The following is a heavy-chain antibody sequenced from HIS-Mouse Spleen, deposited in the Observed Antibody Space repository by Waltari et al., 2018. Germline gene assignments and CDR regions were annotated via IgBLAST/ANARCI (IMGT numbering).Heavy chain of an antibody. V-gene: IGHV4-59*08. D-gene: IGHD2-15*01. J-gene: IGHJ4*02. Sequence: QVQLQESGPGLVKPSETLSLTCTVSGGSISSYYWSWIRQPPGKGLGWIGYIYYSGSTNYTPSLKSRVTISVDTSKNQFSLKLGSVTAADTAVYYCARGGLLAATYYFDYWGQGTLVTVSS. CDR1: GGSISSYY. CDR3: ARGGLLAATYYFDY. CDR2: IYYSGST.